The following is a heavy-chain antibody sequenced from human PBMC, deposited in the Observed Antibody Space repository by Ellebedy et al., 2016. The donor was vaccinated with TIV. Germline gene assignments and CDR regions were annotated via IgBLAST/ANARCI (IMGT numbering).Heavy chain of an antibody. CDR2: IIPIFGKA. D-gene: IGHD3-22*01. Sequence: SVKVSCKASGGTFSSYASSWVRQAPGQGLEWMGGIIPIFGKASYAQKFQGRVTITADKSTSTAYMELSRLRSDDTAVYSCARVAATYYYDQYYFDYWGQGTLVTVSS. V-gene: IGHV1-69*06. CDR3: ARVAATYYYDQYYFDY. J-gene: IGHJ4*02. CDR1: GGTFSSYA.